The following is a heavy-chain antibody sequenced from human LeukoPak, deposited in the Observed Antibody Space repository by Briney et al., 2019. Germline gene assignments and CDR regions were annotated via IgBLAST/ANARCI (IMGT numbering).Heavy chain of an antibody. D-gene: IGHD6-19*01. CDR3: ASAYTTGWSGRAFDI. V-gene: IGHV4-34*01. CDR2: INHSGST. CDR1: GMSFSDYY. Sequence: SETLSLTCAVYGMSFSDYYWSWIRQPPGEGLEWIGEINHSGSTNYNPSLKSRVTISVDTSKNQFSLKLSSVTAADTAVYYCASAYTTGWSGRAFDIWGQGTMVTVSS. J-gene: IGHJ3*02.